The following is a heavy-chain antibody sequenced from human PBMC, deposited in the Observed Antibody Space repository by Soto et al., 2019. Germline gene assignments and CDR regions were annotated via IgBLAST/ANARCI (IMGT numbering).Heavy chain of an antibody. Sequence: QLQLQESGPRLVKPSETLSLTCTVSGGSITSTNYYWDWIRQPPGKGLEWIGSISYSGSTYYNPSLKSRVTISADTSKNQFSLKLTSLTAADTSVYYCASHLYDSSRHPFDYWGQGTLVAVSS. V-gene: IGHV4-39*01. J-gene: IGHJ4*02. CDR3: ASHLYDSSRHPFDY. CDR1: GGSITSTNYY. CDR2: ISYSGST. D-gene: IGHD3-22*01.